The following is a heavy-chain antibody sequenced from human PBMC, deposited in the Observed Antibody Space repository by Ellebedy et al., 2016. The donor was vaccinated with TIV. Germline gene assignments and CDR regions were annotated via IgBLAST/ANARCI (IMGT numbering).Heavy chain of an antibody. Sequence: ASVKVSCRASGYAFKTYGINWVRQAPGQRLEWMGWINAGNGNTKYSQKFQGRVTITRDTSASTAYMELSSLRSEDTAVYYCARDTPYYYGSGSLGYWGQGTLVTVSS. CDR1: GYAFKTYG. J-gene: IGHJ4*02. D-gene: IGHD3-10*01. V-gene: IGHV1-3*01. CDR2: INAGNGNT. CDR3: ARDTPYYYGSGSLGY.